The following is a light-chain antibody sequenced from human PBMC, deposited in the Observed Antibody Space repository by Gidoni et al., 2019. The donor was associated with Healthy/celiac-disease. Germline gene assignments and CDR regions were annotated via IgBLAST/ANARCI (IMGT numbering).Light chain of an antibody. CDR1: SSGVGGYNY. V-gene: IGLV2-11*01. Sequence: QAALTQPRSVSGSPGQSVTISCTGTSSGVGGYNYVPWYQQHPGKAPKLMIYDVSKRPSGDPDRFSVSKSGNTASLTISGLQAEDEADYYCCSYAGSYTYVFGTGTKVTVL. CDR2: DVS. CDR3: CSYAGSYTYV. J-gene: IGLJ1*01.